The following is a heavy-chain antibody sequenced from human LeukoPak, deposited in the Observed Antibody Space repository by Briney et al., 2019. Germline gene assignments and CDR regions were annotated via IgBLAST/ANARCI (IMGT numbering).Heavy chain of an antibody. CDR1: GDSISSYY. CDR2: IFTTGST. CDR3: ATLTGGDDAFDI. Sequence: PSETLSLTCTVSGDSISSYYWTWIRQPAGKGLEWIGRIFTTGSTTYNPSLNSRVTMSVDVSKNQFSLSLNSVTAADTAVYYCATLTGGDDAFDIWGQGTMVTVSS. D-gene: IGHD4-23*01. V-gene: IGHV4-4*07. J-gene: IGHJ3*02.